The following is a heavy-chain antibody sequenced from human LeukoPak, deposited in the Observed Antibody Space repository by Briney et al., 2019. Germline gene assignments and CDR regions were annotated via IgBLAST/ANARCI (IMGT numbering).Heavy chain of an antibody. Sequence: GGSLRLSCAASGFTFDDYAMHWVRQAPGKGLEWVSGISWNSNSIAYADSVKGRFTISRDNAKSSLYLQMSSLRPEDTALYYCAKVEGSGSYFYDAFDIWGQGTMVTVSS. V-gene: IGHV3-9*01. J-gene: IGHJ3*02. D-gene: IGHD3-10*01. CDR1: GFTFDDYA. CDR2: ISWNSNSI. CDR3: AKVEGSGSYFYDAFDI.